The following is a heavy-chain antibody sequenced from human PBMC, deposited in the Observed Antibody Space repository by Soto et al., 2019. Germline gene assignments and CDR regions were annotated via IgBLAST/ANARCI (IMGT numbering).Heavy chain of an antibody. CDR3: AAGSGSYPPYYYYGMDV. CDR2: ISSSSSYI. CDR1: GFTFSSYS. J-gene: IGHJ6*02. D-gene: IGHD3-10*01. Sequence: EVQLVESGGGLVKPGGSLRLSCAASGFTFSSYSMNWVRQAPGKGLEWVSSISSSSSYIYYADSVKGRFTISRDNAKNSLYLQMNSLRAEDTAVYYCAAGSGSYPPYYYYGMDVWGQGTTVTVSS. V-gene: IGHV3-21*01.